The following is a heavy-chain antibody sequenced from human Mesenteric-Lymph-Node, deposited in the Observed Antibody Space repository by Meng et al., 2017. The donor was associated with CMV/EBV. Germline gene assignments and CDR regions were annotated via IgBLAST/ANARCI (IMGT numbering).Heavy chain of an antibody. V-gene: IGHV3-30*02. CDR1: GFTVSSNY. CDR2: IRYDGSDK. Sequence: GESLKISCAASGFTVSSNYMSWVRQAPGKGLEWVAFIRYDGSDKDYVDSVKGRFTVSRDNSENTVYLQMTSLRGDDSAVYYCAKKRGYSSSQNWLDSWGQGTLVTVSS. CDR3: AKKRGYSSSQNWLDS. D-gene: IGHD6-13*01. J-gene: IGHJ5*01.